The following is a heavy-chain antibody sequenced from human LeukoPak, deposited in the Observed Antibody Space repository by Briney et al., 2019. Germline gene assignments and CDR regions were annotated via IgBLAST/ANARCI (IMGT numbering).Heavy chain of an antibody. D-gene: IGHD3-10*01. Sequence: GGSLRLSCAASGFTFDDYAMHWVRQAPGKGLEWVSGISWNSGYIGYEDSVKGRFTISRDNAKNSLYLQMNSLRAEDTALHYCAKGSYGSGSYVDYWGQGTLITVSS. CDR2: ISWNSGYI. CDR1: GFTFDDYA. V-gene: IGHV3-9*01. J-gene: IGHJ4*02. CDR3: AKGSYGSGSYVDY.